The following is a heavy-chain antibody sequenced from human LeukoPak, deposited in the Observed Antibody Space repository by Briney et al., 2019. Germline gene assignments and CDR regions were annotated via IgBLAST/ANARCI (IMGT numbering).Heavy chain of an antibody. CDR2: ISGSGNST. CDR1: GLTFSGSA. V-gene: IGHV3-23*01. Sequence: GGSLRLSCAASGLTFSGSAMSWVRQAPGKGLEWVSLISGSGNSTYYADSVKGRFTISRDNSKNTLYLQMNSLRAEDTAIYYCAKVLVLVSANRYYFDYWGQGTLVTVSS. CDR3: AKVLVLVSANRYYFDY. D-gene: IGHD2-15*01. J-gene: IGHJ4*02.